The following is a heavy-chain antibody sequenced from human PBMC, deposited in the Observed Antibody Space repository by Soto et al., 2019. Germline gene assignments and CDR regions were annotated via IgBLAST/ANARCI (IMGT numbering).Heavy chain of an antibody. D-gene: IGHD2-8*01. Sequence: EVQLVESGGGLVQPGGSLRLSCAASGFAFRSSELHWVRQASGKGLEWVSAIGTAGDTYYPGSVKGRFTASRENGKNSFYLQMNSLRDEDTAVYYCAKAPFCSNGLCYINYAMDVWGQGTTVIVSS. CDR1: GFAFRSSE. J-gene: IGHJ6*02. CDR2: IGTAGDT. CDR3: AKAPFCSNGLCYINYAMDV. V-gene: IGHV3-13*01.